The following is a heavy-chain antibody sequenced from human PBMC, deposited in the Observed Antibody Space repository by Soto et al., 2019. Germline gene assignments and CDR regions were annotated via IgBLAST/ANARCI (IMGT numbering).Heavy chain of an antibody. J-gene: IGHJ4*02. V-gene: IGHV4-59*01. Sequence: SETMSLTCTVSGGSISSYYWSWIRQPPGKGLEWIGYIYYSGSTNYNPSLKSRVTISVDTSKNQFSLKLSSVTAADTAGYYCGGFWDYGSGVLDLDYWGQGPWSPSPQ. CDR1: GGSISSYY. D-gene: IGHD3-10*01. CDR3: GGFWDYGSGVLDLDY. CDR2: IYYSGST.